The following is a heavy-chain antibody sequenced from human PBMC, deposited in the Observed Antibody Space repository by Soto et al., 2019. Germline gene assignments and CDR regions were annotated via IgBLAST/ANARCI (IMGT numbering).Heavy chain of an antibody. D-gene: IGHD2-15*01. V-gene: IGHV3-23*01. CDR3: AKPQYCSGGSCSTPYDAFDI. CDR1: GFTFSSYA. J-gene: IGHJ3*02. CDR2: ISGSGGST. Sequence: GGSLRLSCAASGFTFSSYAMSWVRQAPGKGLEWVSAISGSGGSTYYADSVKGRFTISRDNSKNTLYLQMNSLRAEDTAVYYCAKPQYCSGGSCSTPYDAFDIWGQGTMVTVSS.